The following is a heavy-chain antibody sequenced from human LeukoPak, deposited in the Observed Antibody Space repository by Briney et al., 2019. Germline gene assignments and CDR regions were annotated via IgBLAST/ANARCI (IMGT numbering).Heavy chain of an antibody. CDR3: ASWSDYYDSSGNY. CDR2: IYHSGST. CDR1: GGSISSSNW. D-gene: IGHD3-22*01. V-gene: IGHV4-4*02. Sequence: SGTLSLTCAVPGGSISSSNWWSWVRQPPGKGLEWIGEIYHSGSTNYNPSLKSRVTISVDKSKNQFSLKLSSVTAADTAVYYCASWSDYYDSSGNYWGQGTLVTVSS. J-gene: IGHJ4*02.